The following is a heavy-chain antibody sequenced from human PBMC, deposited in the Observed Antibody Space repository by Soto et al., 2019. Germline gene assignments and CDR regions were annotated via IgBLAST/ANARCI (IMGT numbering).Heavy chain of an antibody. J-gene: IGHJ6*02. CDR2: TSNDGSNT. D-gene: IGHD1-7*01. Sequence: QVQVVESGGGVVQPGKSLRLSCAASAFTLSKFVMHWVRQAPGRGLEWVAVTSNDGSNTFYADSVKGRFTISRDNSKNPVYVQMNSLRTEDTAVYYCARGNLDVWGQGTTVTVSS. CDR1: AFTLSKFV. V-gene: IGHV3-30-3*01. CDR3: ARGNLDV.